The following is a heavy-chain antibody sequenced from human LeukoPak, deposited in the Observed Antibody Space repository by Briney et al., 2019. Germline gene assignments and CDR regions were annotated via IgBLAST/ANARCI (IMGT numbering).Heavy chain of an antibody. Sequence: PSETLSLTSTVSGGSISSYYWSWIRQPPGKALEWIGNIHYSGSTNYNPSLKSRVTISVDTSKNEFSLKLSSVTAADTAVYYCARRFDLWGRGTLVTVSS. V-gene: IGHV4-59*08. CDR3: ARRFDL. J-gene: IGHJ2*01. CDR2: IHYSGST. CDR1: GGSISSYY.